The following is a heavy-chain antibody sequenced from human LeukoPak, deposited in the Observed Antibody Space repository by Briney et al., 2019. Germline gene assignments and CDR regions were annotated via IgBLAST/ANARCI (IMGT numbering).Heavy chain of an antibody. CDR3: AREYSGSYFDY. V-gene: IGHV3-7*01. CDR2: IKQDGSEK. CDR1: GFTFSTYW. Sequence: PGGSLRLSCAASGFTFSTYWMSWVRQAAGKGLEWVANIKQDGSEKYYVDSVKGRFTISRDNAKNSLYLQMNSLRAEGTAVYYCAREYSGSYFDYWGQGILVTVSS. D-gene: IGHD1-26*01. J-gene: IGHJ4*02.